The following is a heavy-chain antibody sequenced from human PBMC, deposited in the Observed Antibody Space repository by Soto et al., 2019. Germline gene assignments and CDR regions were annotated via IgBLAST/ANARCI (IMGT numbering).Heavy chain of an antibody. CDR2: ISGYNGNT. V-gene: IGHV1-18*01. J-gene: IGHJ4*02. CDR1: GYTFSTYG. CDR3: ARDLSAGTFGY. Sequence: ASVKVSCKASGYTFSTYGITWVRQAPGQGLEWMGWISGYNGNTKYAQKFRGRVTLTTDTSASTAYMDLRSLRSDDTAVYYCARDLSAGTFGYWGQGTLVTVSS.